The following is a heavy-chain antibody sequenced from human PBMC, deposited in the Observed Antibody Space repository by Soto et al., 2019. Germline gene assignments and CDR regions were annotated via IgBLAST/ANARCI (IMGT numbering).Heavy chain of an antibody. CDR1: GFTFSSFA. V-gene: IGHV3-30-3*01. CDR2: ISYDGSIK. D-gene: IGHD3-9*01. Sequence: PGGSLRLSCAASGFTFSSFAIHWVRQAPGKGLEWVAIISYDGSIKYYADSVKGRFTISRDNSKNTLFLQMNSLRAEDTAVYYCARGAHHVRILTGYPNDYWGQGTLVTVSS. CDR3: ARGAHHVRILTGYPNDY. J-gene: IGHJ4*02.